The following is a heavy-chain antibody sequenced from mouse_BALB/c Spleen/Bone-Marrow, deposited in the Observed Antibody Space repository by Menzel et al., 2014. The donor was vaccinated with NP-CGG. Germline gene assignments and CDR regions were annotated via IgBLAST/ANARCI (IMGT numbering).Heavy chain of an antibody. CDR3: ARKDYFGYAAMDY. V-gene: IGHV5-17*02. CDR2: ISGGSSII. D-gene: IGHD1-2*01. Sequence: EVQRVESGGGLVQPGGSRKLSCAASGFTFSSFGMHWVRQAPEKGLEWVAYISGGSSIIYYADTVKGRFTISRDNPKNTLFLQMTSIRSEDTAIYYCARKDYFGYAAMDYWGQGTSVTVSS. CDR1: GFTFSSFG. J-gene: IGHJ4*01.